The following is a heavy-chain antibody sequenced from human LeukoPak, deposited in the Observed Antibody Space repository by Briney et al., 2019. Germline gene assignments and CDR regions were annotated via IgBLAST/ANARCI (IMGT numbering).Heavy chain of an antibody. V-gene: IGHV1-69*13. Sequence: SVKVSCKASGGTFSSYAISWVRQAPGQGLEWMGGIIPIFGTANYAQKYQGRVTITADESTSTAYMELSSLRSEDTAVYYCARDLGYYDMSYYFDYWGQGTLVTVSS. CDR3: ARDLGYYDMSYYFDY. J-gene: IGHJ4*02. CDR1: GGTFSSYA. D-gene: IGHD3-22*01. CDR2: IIPIFGTA.